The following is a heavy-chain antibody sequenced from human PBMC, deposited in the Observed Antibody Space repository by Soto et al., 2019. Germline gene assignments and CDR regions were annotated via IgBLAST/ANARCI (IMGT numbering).Heavy chain of an antibody. J-gene: IGHJ6*02. CDR3: ARTYSSSSNYYYGMDV. V-gene: IGHV6-1*01. D-gene: IGHD6-6*01. Sequence: SQTLSLTCVISGDSASSNSAAWNWIRQSPSRGLEWLGRTYYRSKWYNDYAVSVKSRITINPDTSKNQFSLQLNSVTPEDTAVYYCARTYSSSSNYYYGMDVWGQGTTVTVSS. CDR1: GDSASSNSAA. CDR2: TYYRSKWYN.